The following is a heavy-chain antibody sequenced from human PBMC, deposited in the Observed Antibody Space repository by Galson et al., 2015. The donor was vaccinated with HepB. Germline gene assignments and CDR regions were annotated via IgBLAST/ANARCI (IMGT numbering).Heavy chain of an antibody. D-gene: IGHD1-26*01. Sequence: SVKVSCKASGGTFSSYAISWVRQAPGQGLEWMGGIIPIFGTANYAQKFQGRVTITADESTSTAYMELSSLRSEDTAVYYCARGASGRSEFDYWGQGTLVTVSS. CDR1: GGTFSSYA. V-gene: IGHV1-69*13. J-gene: IGHJ4*02. CDR3: ARGASGRSEFDY. CDR2: IIPIFGTA.